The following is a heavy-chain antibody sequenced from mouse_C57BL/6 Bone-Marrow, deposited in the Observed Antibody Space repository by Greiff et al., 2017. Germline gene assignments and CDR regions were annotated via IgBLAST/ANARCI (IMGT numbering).Heavy chain of an antibody. CDR1: GYTFTSYW. D-gene: IGHD2-5*01. Sequence: QVQLQQPGAELGKPGASVKMSCKASGYTFTSYWITWVKQRPGQGLEWIGDIYPGSGSTNYNEKFKSKATLTVDTSSSTAYMQLSSLTSEDSAVYYCAREYYSNFYAMDYWGQGTSVTVSS. V-gene: IGHV1-55*01. CDR3: AREYYSNFYAMDY. CDR2: IYPGSGST. J-gene: IGHJ4*01.